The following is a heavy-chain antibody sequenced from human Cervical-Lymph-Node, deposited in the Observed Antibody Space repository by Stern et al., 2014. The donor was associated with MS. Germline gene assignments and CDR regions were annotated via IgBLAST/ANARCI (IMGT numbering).Heavy chain of an antibody. CDR3: STSYFDY. CDR2: MRSKANGGTT. CDR1: GFTFGDHA. V-gene: IGHV3-49*05. J-gene: IGHJ4*02. Sequence: EVQLVESGGGLVKPGRSLRLSWTTSGFTFGDHAMSWFRQAPGKGLEWVSLMRSKANGGTTEYAASVKGRLTISRDDSKSIAYLQMNSLKIEDTAVYYCSTSYFDYWGQGTLVTVSS.